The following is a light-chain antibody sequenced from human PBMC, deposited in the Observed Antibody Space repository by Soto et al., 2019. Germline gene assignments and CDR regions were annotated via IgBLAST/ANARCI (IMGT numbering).Light chain of an antibody. CDR3: QQYGNSPPLT. CDR1: QSVSSH. V-gene: IGKV3-20*01. J-gene: IGKJ4*01. CDR2: GAS. Sequence: EMVLTQSPGTLSLSPGERATLSCRASQSVSSHLAWYQQRPGQAPRLLIYGASSRATGIPDRFSGIGSGTDFTLTISRLEPEDFALYYCQQYGNSPPLTFGGGTKVEIK.